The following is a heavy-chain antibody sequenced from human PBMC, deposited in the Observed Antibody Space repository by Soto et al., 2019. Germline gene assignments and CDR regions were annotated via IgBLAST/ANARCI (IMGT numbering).Heavy chain of an antibody. CDR1: GFTFSSYA. CDR2: ISYDGSNK. J-gene: IGHJ3*02. CDR3: ARNLPDPYYDSSDDAFDI. D-gene: IGHD3-22*01. V-gene: IGHV3-30-3*01. Sequence: GVSLRLSCAASGFTFSSYAMHWVRQAPGKGLEWVAVISYDGSNKYYADSVKGRFTISRDNSKNTLYLQMNSLRAEDTAVYYCARNLPDPYYDSSDDAFDIWGQGTMVTVSS.